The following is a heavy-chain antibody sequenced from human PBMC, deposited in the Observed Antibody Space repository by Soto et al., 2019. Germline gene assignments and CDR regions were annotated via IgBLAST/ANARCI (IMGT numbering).Heavy chain of an antibody. CDR2: IYNRGTT. CDR1: GFSVNNYY. J-gene: IGHJ4*02. D-gene: IGHD2-21*01. V-gene: IGHV3-53*01. CDR3: AKLWGYYFES. Sequence: PGGSLRLSCSASGFSVNNYYMTWVRQAPGRRPEWVAVIYNRGTTHYADFATGRFTISRDNSKNNLSLQLHTLSPADTAVYYCAKLWGYYFESWGQGTLVTVS.